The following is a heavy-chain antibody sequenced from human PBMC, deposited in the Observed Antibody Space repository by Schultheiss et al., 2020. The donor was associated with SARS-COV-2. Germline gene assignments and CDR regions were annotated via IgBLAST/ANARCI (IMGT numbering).Heavy chain of an antibody. CDR1: GGSFSDHY. D-gene: IGHD6-19*01. V-gene: IGHV4-34*01. CDR3: ARAVWYSSGWFDAFDI. CDR2: IYHSGST. J-gene: IGHJ3*02. Sequence: SETLSLTCALYGGSFSDHYWSWIRQPPGKGLEWIGEIYHSGSTNYNPSLKSRVTISVDTSKNQFSLKLSSVTAADTAVYYCARAVWYSSGWFDAFDIWGQGTMVTVSS.